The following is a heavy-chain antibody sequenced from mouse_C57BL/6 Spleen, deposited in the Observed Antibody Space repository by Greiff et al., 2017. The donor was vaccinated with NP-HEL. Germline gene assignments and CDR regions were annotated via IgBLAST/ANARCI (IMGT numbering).Heavy chain of an antibody. J-gene: IGHJ4*01. CDR1: GYTFTSYN. CDR2: IYPGNGDT. V-gene: IGHV1-12*01. CDR3: AKALYDYDGVYAMDY. Sequence: QVQLQQPGAELVKPGASVKLSCKASGYTFTSYNMHWVKQTPRQGLEWIGAIYPGNGDTSYNQKFKGKATLTVDKSSSTAYMQLSSLTSEDSAVYFCAKALYDYDGVYAMDYWGQGTSVTVSS. D-gene: IGHD2-4*01.